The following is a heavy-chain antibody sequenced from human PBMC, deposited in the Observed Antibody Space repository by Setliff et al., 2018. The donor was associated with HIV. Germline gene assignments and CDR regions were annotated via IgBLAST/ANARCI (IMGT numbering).Heavy chain of an antibody. CDR3: AREGVSLWFGELPSSYYMDV. Sequence: SVKVSCKASGGSLDSFVISWLRQASGQGLEWMGGITPVIGRPNYAQKFHGRVTITADESTSTAYMELSSLRSEDTAVYYCAREGVSLWFGELPSSYYMDVWGKGTTVPVSS. CDR2: ITPVIGRP. J-gene: IGHJ6*03. V-gene: IGHV1-69*13. CDR1: GGSLDSFV. D-gene: IGHD3-10*01.